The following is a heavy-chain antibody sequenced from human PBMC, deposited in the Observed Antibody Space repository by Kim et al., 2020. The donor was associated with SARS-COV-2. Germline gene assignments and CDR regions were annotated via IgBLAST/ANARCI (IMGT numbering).Heavy chain of an antibody. D-gene: IGHD6-13*01. Sequence: KDYAVSVKSRITINPDTSKSQFSLQLNSVTPEDTAVYYCASSSWYSYFDYWGQETLVTVSS. CDR3: ASSSWYSYFDY. J-gene: IGHJ4*02. CDR2: K. V-gene: IGHV6-1*01.